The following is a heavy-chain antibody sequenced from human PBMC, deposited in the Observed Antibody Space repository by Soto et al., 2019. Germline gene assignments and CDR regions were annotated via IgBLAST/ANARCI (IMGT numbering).Heavy chain of an antibody. D-gene: IGHD5-18*01. V-gene: IGHV3-30*18. CDR3: AKDIQLWSFYYYYGMDV. CDR1: GFTFSSYG. CDR2: ISYDGSNK. J-gene: IGHJ6*02. Sequence: GVSLRLSCAASGFTFSSYGMHWVRQAPGKGLEWVAVISYDGSNKYYADSVKGRFTISRDNSKNTLYLQMNSLRAEDTAVYYCAKDIQLWSFYYYYGMDVWGQGTTVTVSS.